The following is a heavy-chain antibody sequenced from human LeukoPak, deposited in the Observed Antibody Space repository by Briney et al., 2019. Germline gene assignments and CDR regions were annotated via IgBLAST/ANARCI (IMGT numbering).Heavy chain of an antibody. CDR1: GFTFSSYW. Sequence: GGSLRLSCAVSGFTFSSYWMNWVRQAPGKGLEWVANINQNGSDKYYVDSVKGRFTISRDNSKNTLNLQMNSLRAEDTAVYYCARGYSSSSEGSFDYWGQGTLVTVSS. V-gene: IGHV3-7*01. D-gene: IGHD6-6*01. CDR2: INQNGSDK. J-gene: IGHJ4*02. CDR3: ARGYSSSSEGSFDY.